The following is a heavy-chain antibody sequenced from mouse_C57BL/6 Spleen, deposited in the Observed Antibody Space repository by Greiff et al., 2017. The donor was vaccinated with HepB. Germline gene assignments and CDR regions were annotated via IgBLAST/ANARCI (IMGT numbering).Heavy chain of an antibody. D-gene: IGHD2-4*01. V-gene: IGHV1-64*01. J-gene: IGHJ2*01. CDR2: IHPNSGST. CDR3: ARDQAYDYVY. CDR1: GYTFTSYW. Sequence: QVQLQQSGAELVKPGASVKLSCKASGYTFTSYWMHWVKQRPGQGLEWIGMIHPNSGSTNYNEKFKSKATLTVDKSSSTAYMQLSSLTSEDSAVYYCARDQAYDYVYWGQGTTLTVSS.